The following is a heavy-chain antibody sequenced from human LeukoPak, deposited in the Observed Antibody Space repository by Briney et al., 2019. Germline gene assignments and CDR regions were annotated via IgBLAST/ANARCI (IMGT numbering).Heavy chain of an antibody. CDR3: ARGSFFQGRNGCHDY. CDR2: ISSSSSYI. Sequence: GGSLRLSCAASGFTFRSYSMNWVRQAPGKGLEWVSSISSSSSYIYYADSVKGRFTISRDNAKNSLYLQMNSLRAEDTAVYYCARGSFFQGRNGCHDYWGQGTLVTVSS. CDR1: GFTFRSYS. J-gene: IGHJ4*02. V-gene: IGHV3-21*01. D-gene: IGHD2-8*01.